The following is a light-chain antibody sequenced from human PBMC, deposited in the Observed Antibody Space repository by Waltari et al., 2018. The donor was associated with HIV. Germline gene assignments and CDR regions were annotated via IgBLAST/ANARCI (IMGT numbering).Light chain of an antibody. J-gene: IGKJ2*01. CDR1: QSVSSY. CDR3: QQRSYWPPYT. Sequence: EIVLTPSPATLSLSPGERATLSCRASQSVSSYLAWYQQKPGQAPRLLIYDASNRATGIPARFSASGSGTDFTLTISSLEPEDFAVYYCQQRSYWPPYTFGQGTRLEIK. CDR2: DAS. V-gene: IGKV3-11*01.